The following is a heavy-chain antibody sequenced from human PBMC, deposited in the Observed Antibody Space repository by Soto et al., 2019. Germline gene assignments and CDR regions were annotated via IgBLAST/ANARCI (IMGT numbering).Heavy chain of an antibody. CDR1: GLTFSDYY. V-gene: IGHV3-11*01. CDR3: ARDLSEQLVVGY. Sequence: GGSLRLSCAASGLTFSDYYMGWIRQDPGKGLEWVSYISSSGSTIYYADSVKGRFTISRDNAKNSLYLQMNSLRAEDTAVYYCARDLSEQLVVGYWGREPWSPSPQ. J-gene: IGHJ4*02. D-gene: IGHD6-6*01. CDR2: ISSSGSTI.